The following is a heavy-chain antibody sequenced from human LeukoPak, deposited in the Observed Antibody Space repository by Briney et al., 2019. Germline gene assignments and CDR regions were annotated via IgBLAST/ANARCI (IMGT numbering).Heavy chain of an antibody. CDR3: AKPDSSRYPEK. CDR2: SRNKARSYTT. CDR1: GFTFSDHY. D-gene: IGHD3-16*02. Sequence: PGGSLRLSCAASGFTFSDHYMDWVRQAPKKGLEWVGRSRNKARSYTTEYAASVTGRFSISRDDSNNSVYLQMISLRAEDTAVYYCAKPDSSRYPEKWGQGTLVTVSS. V-gene: IGHV3-72*01. J-gene: IGHJ4*02.